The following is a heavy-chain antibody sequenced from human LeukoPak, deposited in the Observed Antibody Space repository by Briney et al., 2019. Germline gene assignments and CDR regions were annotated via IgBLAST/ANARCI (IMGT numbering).Heavy chain of an antibody. CDR1: GFTFNTYG. CDR2: IRYDGSYK. CDR3: ARGFTSGSSNLDY. J-gene: IGHJ4*02. Sequence: GGSLRLSCAASGFTFNTYGMHWVRQAPGKGLEWVAFIRYDGSYKYYADSVKGRFTISRDNAKNSLYLQMNSLRAEDTAVYYCARGFTSGSSNLDYWGQGTLVTVSS. D-gene: IGHD1-26*01. V-gene: IGHV3-30*02.